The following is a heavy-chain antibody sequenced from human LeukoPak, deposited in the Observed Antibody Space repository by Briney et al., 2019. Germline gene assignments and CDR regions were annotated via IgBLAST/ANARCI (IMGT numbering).Heavy chain of an antibody. CDR1: GFTFDDYA. D-gene: IGHD5-24*01. Sequence: PGGSLRLSCAASGFTFDDYAMHWVRQAPGKGLEWVSGISWNSGSIGYADSVKGRFTISRDNAKNSLFLQMNSLRPEDTAVYYCARIGDGYSDYFDYWGQGTLVTVSS. J-gene: IGHJ4*02. CDR3: ARIGDGYSDYFDY. V-gene: IGHV3-9*01. CDR2: ISWNSGSI.